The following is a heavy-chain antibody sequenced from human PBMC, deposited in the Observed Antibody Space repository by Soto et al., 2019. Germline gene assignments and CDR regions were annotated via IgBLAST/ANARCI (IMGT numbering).Heavy chain of an antibody. CDR2: IYPGDSDT. D-gene: IGHD1-26*01. CDR3: ARQEYSGSHRPFDY. V-gene: IGHV5-51*01. CDR1: GYSFTTYW. J-gene: IGHJ4*02. Sequence: EVQLVQSGAEVKKPGESLKISCKGSGYSFTTYWIGWERQMPGKGLEWMGIIYPGDSDTRYSPSFQGQVTISADRSSSTAYMQWSSLKASDTAMYYCARQEYSGSHRPFDYWGQATLVTVSS.